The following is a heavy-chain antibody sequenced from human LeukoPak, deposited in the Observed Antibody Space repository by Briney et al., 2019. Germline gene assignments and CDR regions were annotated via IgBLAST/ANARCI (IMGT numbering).Heavy chain of an antibody. D-gene: IGHD3-22*01. V-gene: IGHV1-69*13. CDR2: ITPIFGTA. CDR3: ARGAYYDSSGYWDSYYFDY. Sequence: SVKVSCKASGGTFSSYAISWVRQAPGQGLEWMGGITPIFGTANYAQKFQGRVTITADESTSTAYMELSSLRSEDTAVYYCARGAYYDSSGYWDSYYFDYWGQGTLVTVPS. J-gene: IGHJ4*02. CDR1: GGTFSSYA.